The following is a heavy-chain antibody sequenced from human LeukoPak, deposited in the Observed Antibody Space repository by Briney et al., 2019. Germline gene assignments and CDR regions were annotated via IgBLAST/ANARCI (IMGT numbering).Heavy chain of an antibody. Sequence: PGRSLRLSCAASGSTFSSYAMHWVRQAPGKGLEWVAVISYDGSNKYYADSVKGRFTISRDNSKNTLYLQMNSLRAEDTAVYYCARDLVIFGWNHFDYWGQGTLVTVSS. CDR3: ARDLVIFGWNHFDY. CDR2: ISYDGSNK. J-gene: IGHJ4*02. CDR1: GSTFSSYA. D-gene: IGHD1-1*01. V-gene: IGHV3-30*01.